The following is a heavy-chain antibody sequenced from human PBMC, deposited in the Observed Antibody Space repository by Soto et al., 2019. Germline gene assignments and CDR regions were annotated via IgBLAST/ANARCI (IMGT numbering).Heavy chain of an antibody. V-gene: IGHV1-69*12. CDR2: IIPIFGTA. D-gene: IGHD3-3*01. CDR1: GGTFSSYA. CDR3: ARVRVRFLEWLGSEG. Sequence: QVQLVQSGAEVKKPGSSVKVSCKASGGTFSSYAIIWVRQAPGQGLEWMGGIIPIFGTANYAQKFQGRVTITADESTSTAYMELSSLRSDDTAVYYCARVRVRFLEWLGSEGWGQGTLVTVSS. J-gene: IGHJ4*02.